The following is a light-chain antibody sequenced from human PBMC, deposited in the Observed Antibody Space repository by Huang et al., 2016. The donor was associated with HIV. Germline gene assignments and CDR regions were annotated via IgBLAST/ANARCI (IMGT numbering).Light chain of an antibody. V-gene: IGKV3-11*01. CDR1: QSVSSY. J-gene: IGKJ3*01. CDR2: DAS. CDR3: QQRSNWPIFT. Sequence: EIVLTQSPATLSLSPGERATLSCRASQSVSSYLAWYQQKPGQAPRLLIDDASNRATGIPARFSGSGSGTDFTLTISSLEPEDFAVYYCQQRSNWPIFTFGPGTKVDIK.